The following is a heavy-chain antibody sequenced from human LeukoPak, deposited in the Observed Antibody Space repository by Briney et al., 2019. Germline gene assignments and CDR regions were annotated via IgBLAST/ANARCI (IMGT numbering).Heavy chain of an antibody. D-gene: IGHD2-15*01. CDR3: ARVGDRCSGGSCYSWDYFDY. CDR1: GYTFTGYY. Sequence: ASVKVSCKASGYTFTGYYMHWVRQAPGQGLEWMGWINPNSGGTNYAQKFQGRVTMTRDASVSTAYMELSRLRSDDTAVYYCARVGDRCSGGSCYSWDYFDYWGQGTLVTVSS. CDR2: INPNSGGT. J-gene: IGHJ4*02. V-gene: IGHV1-2*02.